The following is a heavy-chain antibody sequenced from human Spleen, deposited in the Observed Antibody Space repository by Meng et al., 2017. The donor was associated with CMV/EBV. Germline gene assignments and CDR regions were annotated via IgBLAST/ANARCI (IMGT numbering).Heavy chain of an antibody. Sequence: GESLKISFAASGFTFSSYAMSWVRQAPGKGLEWVSGISGGGGSTYYADSVKGRFSISRDNSKNTLYLQMHSLRAGDTAVYYCARYYGLGWGQGTLVTVSS. V-gene: IGHV3-23*01. CDR1: GFTFSSYA. D-gene: IGHD2-21*01. CDR3: ARYYGLG. J-gene: IGHJ4*02. CDR2: ISGGGGST.